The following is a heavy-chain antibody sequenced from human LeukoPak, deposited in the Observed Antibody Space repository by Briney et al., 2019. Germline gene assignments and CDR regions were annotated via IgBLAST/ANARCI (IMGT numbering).Heavy chain of an antibody. CDR3: ASFRRGYSYALAGDFDY. V-gene: IGHV1-46*01. J-gene: IGHJ4*02. CDR2: INPSGGST. D-gene: IGHD5-18*01. Sequence: ASVKVSCKASGYTFTSYYMHWVRQAPGQGLEWMGIINPSGGSTSYAQKFQGRVTITADESTSTAYMELSSLRSEDTAVYYCASFRRGYSYALAGDFDYWGQGTLVTVSS. CDR1: GYTFTSYY.